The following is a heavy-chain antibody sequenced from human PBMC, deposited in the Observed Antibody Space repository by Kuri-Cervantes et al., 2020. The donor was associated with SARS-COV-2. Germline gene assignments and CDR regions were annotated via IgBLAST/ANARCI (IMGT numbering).Heavy chain of an antibody. CDR2: ISSSSSYT. CDR1: GFTFSDYY. Sequence: LSLTCAASGFTFSDYYMSWIRQAPGKGLEWVSYISSSSSYTNYADSVKGRFTXSRDNAKNSLYLQMNSLRAEDTAVYYCXXXQQLIDYWGQGTLVTVSS. J-gene: IGHJ4*02. D-gene: IGHD6-13*01. V-gene: IGHV3-11*03. CDR3: XXXQQLIDY.